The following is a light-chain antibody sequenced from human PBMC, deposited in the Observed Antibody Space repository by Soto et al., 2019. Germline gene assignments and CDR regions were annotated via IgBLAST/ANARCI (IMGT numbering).Light chain of an antibody. CDR2: GAS. CDR1: QSVFNNN. J-gene: IGKJ2*01. V-gene: IGKV3-20*01. CDR3: QQYGGSPRT. Sequence: EIVLTQSPGTLSLSPGERATLSCRASQSVFNNNLAWYPQKPGQAPRLLMFGASSRATGIPDRFSGSGSGTDFTLTISRLEPEDFAIYHCQQYGGSPRTFGQGTKLEIK.